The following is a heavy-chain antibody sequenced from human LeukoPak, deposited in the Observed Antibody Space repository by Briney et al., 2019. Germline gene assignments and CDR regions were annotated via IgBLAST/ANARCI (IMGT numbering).Heavy chain of an antibody. CDR2: INHGGST. Sequence: SETLSLTCAVYGGSFSGYYWSWIRQPPGKGLEWIGEINHGGSTNYNPSLKSRVTITVDTTKNQFSLKLSSVTAADAAVYYCARRGWYYYYYYMDVWGKGTTVTISS. D-gene: IGHD6-19*01. CDR1: GGSFSGYY. V-gene: IGHV4-34*01. J-gene: IGHJ6*03. CDR3: ARRGWYYYYYYMDV.